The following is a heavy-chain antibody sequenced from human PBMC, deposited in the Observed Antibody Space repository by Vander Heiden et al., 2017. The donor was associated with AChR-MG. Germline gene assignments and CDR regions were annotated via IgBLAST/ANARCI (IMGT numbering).Heavy chain of an antibody. CDR1: GFTFRCYS. CDR3: ARGKSEREDYYYYGMDV. V-gene: IGHV3-21*01. D-gene: IGHD1-26*01. J-gene: IGHJ6*02. Sequence: EVQLVESGGGLVKAGGSLRLSCAAPGFTFRCYSMSWVRQAPGKGLEWVSSISSSSSYIYYADSVKGRFTISRDNAKNSLYLQMNSLRAEDTAVYYCARGKSEREDYYYYGMDVWGQGTTVTVSS. CDR2: ISSSSSYI.